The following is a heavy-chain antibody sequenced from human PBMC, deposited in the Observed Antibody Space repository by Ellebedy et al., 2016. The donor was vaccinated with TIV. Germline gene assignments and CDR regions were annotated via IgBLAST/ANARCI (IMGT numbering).Heavy chain of an antibody. Sequence: ASVKVSCKAAGGTFSSYAISWVRQAPGQGLEWMGWINPNSGGTNYAQKFQGRVTMTRDTSISTAYMELSRLRSDDTAVYYCARGYCSSTSCSEQNYYYYYGMDVWGQGTTVTVSS. J-gene: IGHJ6*02. CDR3: ARGYCSSTSCSEQNYYYYYGMDV. V-gene: IGHV1-2*02. D-gene: IGHD2-2*01. CDR1: GGTFSSYA. CDR2: INPNSGGT.